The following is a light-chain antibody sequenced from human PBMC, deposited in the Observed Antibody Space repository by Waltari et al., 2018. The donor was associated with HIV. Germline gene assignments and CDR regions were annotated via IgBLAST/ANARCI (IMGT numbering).Light chain of an antibody. J-gene: IGLJ3*02. CDR3: SSYTSGTTWV. Sequence: QSALTQPASVSGSPGQSITISCTGTSSDIGGYNYVSWHQHHPGRAPKLIIFEVSNRPSVVSNPFSGSKSGNTASLIISGLLAEDDADYYCSSYTSGTTWVFGGGTKLTVL. CDR1: SSDIGGYNY. V-gene: IGLV2-14*01. CDR2: EVS.